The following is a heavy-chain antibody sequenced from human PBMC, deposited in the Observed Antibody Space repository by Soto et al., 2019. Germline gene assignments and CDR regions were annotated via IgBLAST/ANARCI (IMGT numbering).Heavy chain of an antibody. V-gene: IGHV1-69*08. CDR1: GGTFSSYT. CDR2: IIPILGIA. Sequence: QVQLVQSGAEVKKPGSSVKVSCKASGGTFSSYTISWVRQAPGQGLEWMGRIIPILGIANYAQEFQGRVTITADKSTSTAYMELSSLRSEDTAVYYCARDTIFSGYFDYWGQGTLVTVSS. D-gene: IGHD3-9*01. J-gene: IGHJ4*02. CDR3: ARDTIFSGYFDY.